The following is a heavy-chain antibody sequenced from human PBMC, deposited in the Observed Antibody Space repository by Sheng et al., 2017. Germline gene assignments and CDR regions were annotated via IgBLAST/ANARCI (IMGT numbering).Heavy chain of an antibody. D-gene: IGHD6-13*01. CDR2: IIPILGIA. J-gene: IGHJ6*03. CDR3: ARSNPRGSSWSYYYYYMDV. Sequence: QVQLVQSGAEVKKPGSSVKVSCKASGGTFSSYTISWVRQAPGQGLEWMGRIIPILGIANYAQKFQGRVTITADKSTSTAYMELSSLRSEDTAVYYCARSNPRGSSWSYYYYYMDVWGKGTTVTVSS. V-gene: IGHV1-69*02. CDR1: GGTFSSYT.